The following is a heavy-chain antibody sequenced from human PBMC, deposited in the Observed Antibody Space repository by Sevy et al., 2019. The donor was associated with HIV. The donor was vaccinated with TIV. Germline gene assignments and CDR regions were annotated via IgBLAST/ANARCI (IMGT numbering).Heavy chain of an antibody. V-gene: IGHV3-9*01. CDR1: GFTFDDYA. CDR2: ISWNSGSI. J-gene: IGHJ6*01. Sequence: GGSLRLSCAASGFTFDDYAMHWVRQAPGKGLEWVSGISWNSGSIGYADSVKGRFTISRVNAKNSLYLQMNSLRAEDKALYYCAKEVGAKRGCSSTSCPYYYYGMDVWGQGTTVTVSS. CDR3: AKEVGAKRGCSSTSCPYYYYGMDV. D-gene: IGHD2-2*01.